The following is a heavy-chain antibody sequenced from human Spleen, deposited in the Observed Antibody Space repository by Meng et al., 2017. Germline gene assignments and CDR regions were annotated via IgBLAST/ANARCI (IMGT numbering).Heavy chain of an antibody. CDR2: INTDASNT. V-gene: IGHV3-74*03. D-gene: IGHD3-9*01. Sequence: GESLKISCAASGFTFSSYNMHWVRQTPGEGLGGVSRINTDASNTTYADSVKGRFTISREDAKNTVYVQMNSLRAEDTAVYYCARDADWVSFDHWGQGALVTVSS. CDR1: GFTFSSYN. CDR3: ARDADWVSFDH. J-gene: IGHJ4*02.